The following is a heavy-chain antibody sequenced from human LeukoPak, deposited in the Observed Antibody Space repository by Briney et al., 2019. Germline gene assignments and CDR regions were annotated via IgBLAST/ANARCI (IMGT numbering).Heavy chain of an antibody. CDR3: AKLWWELRYYYMDV. CDR1: EFTFSSYA. CDR2: ISGSGGST. Sequence: GGSLRLSCAASEFTFSSYAMSWVRQAPGKGLEWVSAISGSGGSTYYADSVKGRFTISRDNSKNTLYLQMNSLRAEDTAVYYCAKLWWELRYYYMDVWGKGTTVTVSS. J-gene: IGHJ6*03. V-gene: IGHV3-23*01. D-gene: IGHD1-26*01.